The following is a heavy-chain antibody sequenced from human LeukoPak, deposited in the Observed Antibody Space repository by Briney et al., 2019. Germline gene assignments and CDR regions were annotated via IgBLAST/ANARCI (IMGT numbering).Heavy chain of an antibody. CDR3: ARDHSSRWYCPPLPTSQTTECFQH. Sequence: GGSLRLSCAASGFSFSSFSIHWVRQAPGKGLEWVSYISSSTIYYADSVKGRFTISRDDAKNSLYLQMDSLRDEDTAVYYCARDHSSRWYCPPLPTSQTTECFQHGGRGTLVTVSS. J-gene: IGHJ1*01. D-gene: IGHD6-13*01. CDR2: ISSSTI. CDR1: GFSFSSFS. V-gene: IGHV3-48*02.